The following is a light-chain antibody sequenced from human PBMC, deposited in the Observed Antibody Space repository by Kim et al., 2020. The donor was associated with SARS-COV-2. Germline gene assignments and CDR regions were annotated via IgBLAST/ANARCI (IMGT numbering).Light chain of an antibody. CDR2: EDN. CDR1: SGSIASNY. J-gene: IGLJ3*02. CDR3: QSYDSSNWV. V-gene: IGLV6-57*03. Sequence: GKTVTISGPRSSGSIASNYVQWYQQRPGSAPTAVIYEDNQRPSGVPDRFSGSIDSSSNSASLTISGLKTEDEADYYCQSYDSSNWVFGGGTKLTVL.